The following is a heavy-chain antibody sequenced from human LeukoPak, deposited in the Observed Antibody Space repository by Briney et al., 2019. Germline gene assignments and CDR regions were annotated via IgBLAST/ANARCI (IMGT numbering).Heavy chain of an antibody. CDR2: ISYDGGNK. D-gene: IGHD2-15*01. CDR1: GFTFSSYS. Sequence: GGSLRLSCAASGFTFSSYSMNWVRRAPGKGLEWVALISYDGGNKYSADSVKGRFTISRDNSKNTLYLQMSSLRAEDTAVYYCAIIVVVVAATRDYWGQGTLVTVSS. V-gene: IGHV3-30*03. J-gene: IGHJ4*02. CDR3: AIIVVVVAATRDY.